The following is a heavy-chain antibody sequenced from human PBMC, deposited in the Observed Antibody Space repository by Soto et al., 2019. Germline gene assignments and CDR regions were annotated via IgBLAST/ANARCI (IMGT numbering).Heavy chain of an antibody. D-gene: IGHD3-22*01. V-gene: IGHV3-30*18. Sequence: GGSLRLSCAASGFTFSSYGMHWVRQAPGKGLEWVTLISYDGSKSYYADSVKGRFTISRDDSKNTVYLQMNSLRAEDTAVYYCTKDYYDITGYYGVSAAAYWGQGTLVTVSS. J-gene: IGHJ4*02. CDR1: GFTFSSYG. CDR3: TKDYYDITGYYGVSAAAY. CDR2: ISYDGSKS.